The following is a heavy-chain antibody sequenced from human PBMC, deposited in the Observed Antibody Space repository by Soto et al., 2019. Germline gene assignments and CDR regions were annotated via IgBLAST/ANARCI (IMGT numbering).Heavy chain of an antibody. CDR2: INPSGGRK. J-gene: IGHJ5*02. D-gene: IGHD4-17*01. CDR3: ASDFSGDYGFDP. CDR1: GYTFTSYY. Sequence: QVQLVQSGAEVEKPGASVKVSCKASGYTFTSYYMPWVRQAPGQGLEWMGIINPSGGRKSYAQKFQGRVTMTRDTSTSTVYMELRSLRSEDTAVYYCASDFSGDYGFDPWGQITLVTVSS. V-gene: IGHV1-46*01.